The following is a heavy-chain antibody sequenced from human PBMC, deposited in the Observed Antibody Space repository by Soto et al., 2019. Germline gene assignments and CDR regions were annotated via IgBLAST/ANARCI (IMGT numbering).Heavy chain of an antibody. CDR1: GYTFTSDG. CDR3: ARELQQLVHGNWFDP. J-gene: IGHJ5*02. D-gene: IGHD6-13*01. V-gene: IGHV1-18*01. Sequence: ASVKVSCKASGYTFTSDGISWVRQAPGQGLEWMGWISAYNGNTNYAQKLQGRVTMTTDTSTSTAYMELRSLRSDDTAVYYCARELQQLVHGNWFDPWGQGTLVTVSS. CDR2: ISAYNGNT.